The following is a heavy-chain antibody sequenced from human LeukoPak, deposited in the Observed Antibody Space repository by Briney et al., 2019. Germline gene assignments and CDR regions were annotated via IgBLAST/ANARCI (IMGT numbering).Heavy chain of an antibody. CDR3: ASGPRGYDISVVYYMDV. CDR2: IIPIFGTA. Sequence: GSSVKVSCKASGGTFSSYAISWVRQAPGQGLEWMGGIIPIFGTANYAQKFQGRVTITADESTSTAYMKLSNLRSEDTAAYYCASGPRGYDISVVYYMDVWGKGTTVTVSS. J-gene: IGHJ6*03. D-gene: IGHD3-9*01. CDR1: GGTFSSYA. V-gene: IGHV1-69*01.